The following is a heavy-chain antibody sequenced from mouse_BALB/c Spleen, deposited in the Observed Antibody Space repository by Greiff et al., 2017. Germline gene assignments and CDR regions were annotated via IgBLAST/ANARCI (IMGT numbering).Heavy chain of an antibody. Sequence: VQLQQSGAELMKPGASVKISCKATGYTFSSYWIEWVKQRPGHGLEWIGEILPGSGSTNYNEKFKGKATFTADTSSNTAYMQLSSLTSEDSAFYYCAREFYGYDGFAYWGQGTLVTVSA. V-gene: IGHV1-9*01. J-gene: IGHJ3*01. CDR2: ILPGSGST. CDR3: AREFYGYDGFAY. D-gene: IGHD2-2*01. CDR1: GYTFSSYW.